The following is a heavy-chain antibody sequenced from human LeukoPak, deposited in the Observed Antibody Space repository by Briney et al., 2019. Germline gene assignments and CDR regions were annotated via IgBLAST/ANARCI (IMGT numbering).Heavy chain of an antibody. V-gene: IGHV4-34*01. J-gene: IGHJ4*02. CDR2: INHSGST. D-gene: IGHD3-22*01. Sequence: PSETLSLTCTVSGGSISSYYWSWIRQPPGKGLEWIGEINHSGSTNYNPSLKSRVTISVDTSKNQFSLKLSSVTAADTAVYYCARQGTFRYYYDSSGYYGYWGQGTLVTVSS. CDR3: ARQGTFRYYYDSSGYYGY. CDR1: GGSISSYY.